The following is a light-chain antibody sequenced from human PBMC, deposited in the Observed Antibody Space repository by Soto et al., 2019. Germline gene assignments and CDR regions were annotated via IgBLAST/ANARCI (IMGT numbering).Light chain of an antibody. V-gene: IGKV3-20*01. Sequence: EIVLTQSPGTLSLSPGERATLSCRASQSVSSSYLAWYQQKPGQAPRLLIYAISDRATGVPDRFRGSGSGTDFTLTISRLEPEDFAVYYCQQYGSSPRITFGQGTRLEIK. CDR3: QQYGSSPRIT. J-gene: IGKJ5*01. CDR1: QSVSSSY. CDR2: AIS.